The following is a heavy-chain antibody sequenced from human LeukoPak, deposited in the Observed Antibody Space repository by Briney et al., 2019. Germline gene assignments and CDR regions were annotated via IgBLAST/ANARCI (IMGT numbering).Heavy chain of an antibody. D-gene: IGHD2-2*01. Sequence: TSETLSLTCAVYGGSFSGYYWSWIRQPPGKGLEWIGEINHSGSTNYNPSPKSRVTISVDTSKNQFSLKLSSVTAADTAVYYCARESVVPAAVYYFDYWGQGTLVTVSS. V-gene: IGHV4-34*01. J-gene: IGHJ4*02. CDR2: INHSGST. CDR1: GGSFSGYY. CDR3: ARESVVPAAVYYFDY.